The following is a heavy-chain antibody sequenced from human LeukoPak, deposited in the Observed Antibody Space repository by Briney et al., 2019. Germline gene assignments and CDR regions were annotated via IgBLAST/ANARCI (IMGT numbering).Heavy chain of an antibody. D-gene: IGHD3-22*01. Sequence: ASVKVSCKASGYTFTSYDINWVRQATGQGLEWMGWMNPDTGNTGYAQKFQGRVTMTRDTSTSTVYMELSSLRSEDTAVYYCARDRYDSSGYYLDWGQGTLVTVSS. V-gene: IGHV1-8*01. CDR2: MNPDTGNT. CDR3: ARDRYDSSGYYLD. J-gene: IGHJ4*02. CDR1: GYTFTSYD.